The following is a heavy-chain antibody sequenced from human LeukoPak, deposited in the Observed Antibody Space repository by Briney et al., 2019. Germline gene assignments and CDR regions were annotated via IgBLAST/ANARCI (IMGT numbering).Heavy chain of an antibody. J-gene: IGHJ4*02. CDR1: GGSISSYY. V-gene: IGHV4-4*09. Sequence: SETLSLTCTVSGGSISSYYWSWIRQPPGKGLEWIGYIYTSGSTNYNPSLKSRVTISVDTSKNQFSLKLSSVTAADTAVYYYARGGGRDGYNWGDFDYWGQGTLVTVSS. CDR2: IYTSGST. D-gene: IGHD5-24*01. CDR3: ARGGGRDGYNWGDFDY.